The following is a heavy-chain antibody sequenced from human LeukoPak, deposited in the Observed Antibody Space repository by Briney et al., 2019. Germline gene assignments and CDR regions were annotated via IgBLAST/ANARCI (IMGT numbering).Heavy chain of an antibody. Sequence: GGSLRLSCAASGFTFSSYAMSWVRQAPGKGLEWVSAISGSGGSTYYADSVKGRFTISRGNSKNTLYLQMNSLRAEDTAVYYCAKSGYYYDSSGYYWYFDYWGQGTLVTVSS. CDR3: AKSGYYYDSSGYYWYFDY. V-gene: IGHV3-23*01. CDR2: ISGSGGST. J-gene: IGHJ4*02. CDR1: GFTFSSYA. D-gene: IGHD3-22*01.